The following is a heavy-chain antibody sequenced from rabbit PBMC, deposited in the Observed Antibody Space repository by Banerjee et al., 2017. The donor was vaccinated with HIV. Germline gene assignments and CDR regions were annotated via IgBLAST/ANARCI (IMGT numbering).Heavy chain of an antibody. V-gene: IGHV1S47*01. D-gene: IGHD7-1*01. CDR1: GFDFSSYG. J-gene: IGHJ4*01. Sequence: QEQLVESGGGLVQPGGSLKLSCKASGFDFSSYGVSWVRQAPGKGLEWIGYIDPVFGSTYYASWVNGRFTISSHNAQNTLYLQLNSLTAADTATYFCARVLSSYDYLGYVLGHFNLWGQGTLVTVS. CDR3: ARVLSSYDYLGYVLGHFNL. CDR2: IDPVFGST.